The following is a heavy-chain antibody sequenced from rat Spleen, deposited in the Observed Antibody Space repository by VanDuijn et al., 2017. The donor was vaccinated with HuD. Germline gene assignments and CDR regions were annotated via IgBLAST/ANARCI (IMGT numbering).Heavy chain of an antibody. D-gene: IGHD1-1*01. CDR2: SGPTNGDT. CDR1: GYTFTNHY. V-gene: IGHV1-32*01. J-gene: IGHJ3*01. Sequence: QVQLQQSRAELVKPAASVTLSCKASGYTFTNHYLHWVKQSPSQGLELIGWSGPTNGDTSSAQKFKGKATMTVDKSASTSYLQLSSLTSEDSAVYYCARQESDPYYYSGDHWFAYWGQGTLVTVSS. CDR3: ARQESDPYYYSGDHWFAY.